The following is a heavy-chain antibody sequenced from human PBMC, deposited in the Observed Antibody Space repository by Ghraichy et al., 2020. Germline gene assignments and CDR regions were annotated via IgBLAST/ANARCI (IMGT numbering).Heavy chain of an antibody. D-gene: IGHD2-2*01. CDR1: GFTFSSYD. CDR2: ISGSGGST. CDR3: AKTGTVGYCSSTSCRDFDN. J-gene: IGHJ4*02. V-gene: IGHV3-23*01. Sequence: GGSLRLSCAASGFTFSSYDMSWVRRAPGRGLEWVSAISGSGGSTYYADSVKGRFTISRDNSKNTLYLQMNSLRAEDTAVYYCAKTGTVGYCSSTSCRDFDNWGQGTLVTVSS.